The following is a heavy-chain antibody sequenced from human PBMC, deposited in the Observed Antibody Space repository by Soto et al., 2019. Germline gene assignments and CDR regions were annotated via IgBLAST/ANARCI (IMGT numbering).Heavy chain of an antibody. CDR2: IDPSDSYT. Sequence: GESLKISCKGSGYSFTSYWISWVRQMPGKGLEWMGRIDPSDSYTNYSPSFQGHVTISADKSISTAYLQWSSLKASDTAMYYCARGTIAARPYYYYYGMDVWGQGTTVTVSS. CDR1: GYSFTSYW. V-gene: IGHV5-10-1*01. D-gene: IGHD6-6*01. J-gene: IGHJ6*02. CDR3: ARGTIAARPYYYYYGMDV.